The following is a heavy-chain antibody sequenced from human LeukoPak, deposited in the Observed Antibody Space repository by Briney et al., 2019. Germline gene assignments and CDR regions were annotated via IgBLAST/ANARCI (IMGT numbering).Heavy chain of an antibody. V-gene: IGHV4-59*01. D-gene: IGHD2-21*02. J-gene: IGHJ6*03. Sequence: SETLSLTCTVSGGSISSYYWSWIRQPPGKGLEWIGYIYYSGSTNYNPSLKSRVTISVDTSKNQFSLKLSSVTAADTAVYYCAREGVCGGDCYKPSGTYPPPSYYMDVWGKGTTVTVSS. CDR2: IYYSGST. CDR3: AREGVCGGDCYKPSGTYPPPSYYMDV. CDR1: GGSISSYY.